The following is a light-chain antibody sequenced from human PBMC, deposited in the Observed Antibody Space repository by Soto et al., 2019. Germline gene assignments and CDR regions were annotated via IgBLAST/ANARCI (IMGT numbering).Light chain of an antibody. V-gene: IGKV1-27*01. CDR1: QGISNY. CDR3: QKYNSAPWT. CDR2: AAS. Sequence: DIQMTQSPSSLSASVGDRVTITCRASQGISNYLAWYQQKPGKVPKLLIYAASTLKSGVPSRFSGSGSGTDFTLTISSLQPEDVATYYCQKYNSAPWTFGQGTKVGIK. J-gene: IGKJ1*01.